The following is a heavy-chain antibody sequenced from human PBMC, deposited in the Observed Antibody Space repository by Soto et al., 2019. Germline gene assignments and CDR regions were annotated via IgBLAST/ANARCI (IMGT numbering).Heavy chain of an antibody. CDR1: GYTFTSYY. D-gene: IGHD5-12*01. V-gene: IGHV1-46*01. Sequence: QVQLVQSGAEVKKPGASVKVSCKASGYTFTSYYMHWVRQAPGQGLEWMGIINPSGGSTSYAQKFQGRVTMTRDTSTSTVYMELSSLRSEDTAVYYCARWGEDGYKLGGLDYWGQGTLVTVSS. CDR2: INPSGGST. CDR3: ARWGEDGYKLGGLDY. J-gene: IGHJ4*02.